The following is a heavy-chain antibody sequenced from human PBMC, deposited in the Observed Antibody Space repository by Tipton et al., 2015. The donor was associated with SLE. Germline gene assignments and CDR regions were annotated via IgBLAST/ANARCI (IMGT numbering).Heavy chain of an antibody. CDR3: ARFKSKQLAPDALDI. CDR1: GYSFTSYW. V-gene: IGHV5-51*01. J-gene: IGHJ3*02. CDR2: IYPGDSDT. Sequence: QLVQSGAEVKKPGESLRISCKGSGYSFTSYWIGWVRQMPGKGLEWMGIIYPGDSDTRYSPSFQGQVTISADKSISTAYLQWSSLKASDTAMYYCARFKSKQLAPDALDIWGQGTMVTVSS. D-gene: IGHD6-6*01.